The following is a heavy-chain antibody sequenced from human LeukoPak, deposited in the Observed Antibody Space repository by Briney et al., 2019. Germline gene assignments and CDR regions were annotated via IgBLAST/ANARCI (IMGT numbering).Heavy chain of an antibody. D-gene: IGHD3-10*01. CDR3: ARWYYYGSGSYYIYFDY. Sequence: LRLSCAASGFSFSDNYMSWIRQPPGKGLEWIGEINHSGSTNYNPSLKSRVTISVDTSKNQFSLKLSSVTAADTAVYYCARWYYYGSGSYYIYFDYWGQGTLVTVSS. J-gene: IGHJ4*02. CDR2: INHSGST. V-gene: IGHV4-34*01. CDR1: GFSFSDNY.